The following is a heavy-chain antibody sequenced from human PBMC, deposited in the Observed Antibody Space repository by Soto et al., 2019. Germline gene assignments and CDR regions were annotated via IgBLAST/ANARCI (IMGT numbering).Heavy chain of an antibody. J-gene: IGHJ4*02. CDR3: AKDWNYDSSGYYSY. D-gene: IGHD3-22*01. CDR1: GFTFSSYA. V-gene: IGHV3-23*01. CDR2: ISGSGGST. Sequence: GGSLRLSCAASGFTFSSYAMSWVPQAPGKGLEWVSAISGSGGSTYYADSVKGRFTISRDNSKNTLYLQMNSLRAEDTAVYYCAKDWNYDSSGYYSYWGQGTRVTVSS.